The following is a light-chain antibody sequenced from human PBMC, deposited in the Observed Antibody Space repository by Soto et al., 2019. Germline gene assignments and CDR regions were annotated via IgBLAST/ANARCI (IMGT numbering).Light chain of an antibody. CDR3: QVYSTSSKT. Sequence: EIVLTQSPATLSLSPGERATLSCRASQSVGRNLGWYQQKPGQSPRLLIYDASNRATGIPARFSGSGSGTDFTLSISTLEPEDCALYFCQVYSTSSKTFGQGTRVEFK. CDR2: DAS. J-gene: IGKJ1*01. CDR1: QSVGRN. V-gene: IGKV3-11*01.